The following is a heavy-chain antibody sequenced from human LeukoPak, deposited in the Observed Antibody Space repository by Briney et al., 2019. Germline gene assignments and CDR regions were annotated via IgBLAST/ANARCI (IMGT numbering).Heavy chain of an antibody. J-gene: IGHJ4*02. CDR1: GFTFSSYG. CDR2: IWYDGSNK. D-gene: IGHD1-26*01. Sequence: GRSLRLSCAASGFTFSSYGMHWVRQAPGKGLEWVAVIWYDGSNKYYADSVKGRFTISRDNSKNTLYLQMNSLRAEDTAVYYCAKDRRGGGSYYLDYWGQGTLVTVSS. V-gene: IGHV3-33*06. CDR3: AKDRRGGGSYYLDY.